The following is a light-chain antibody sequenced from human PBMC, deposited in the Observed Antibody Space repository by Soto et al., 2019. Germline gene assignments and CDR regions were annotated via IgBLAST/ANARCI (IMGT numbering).Light chain of an antibody. V-gene: IGKV1-8*01. CDR3: QQYYTYPWT. J-gene: IGKJ1*01. CDR2: AVS. CDR1: QGISSY. Sequence: AIRMTQSQSSFSASTGDRVTSSCRASQGISSYLAWYQQKPGKAPKLLISAVSTLQSGVPSRFSGSGSGTDFTLTISCLQSEDFASYYCQQYYTYPWTFGQGTKVEIK.